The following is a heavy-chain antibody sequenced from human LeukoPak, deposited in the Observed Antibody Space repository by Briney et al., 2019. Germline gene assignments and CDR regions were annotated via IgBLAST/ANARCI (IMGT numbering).Heavy chain of an antibody. V-gene: IGHV3-53*01. J-gene: IGHJ4*02. CDR1: GFTVSSNY. CDR3: AKGRPGGALLAAYFDY. Sequence: GGPLRLSCAASGFTVSSNYMSWVRQAPGKGLEWVSVIYSGGSTYYADSVKGRFTISRDNSKNTLYLQMNSLKAEDTAVYYCAKGRPGGALLAAYFDYWGQGTLLTVSS. D-gene: IGHD1-26*01. CDR2: IYSGGST.